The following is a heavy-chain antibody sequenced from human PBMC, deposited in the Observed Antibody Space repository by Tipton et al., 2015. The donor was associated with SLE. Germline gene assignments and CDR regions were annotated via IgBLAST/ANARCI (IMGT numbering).Heavy chain of an antibody. Sequence: LRLSCAVYGGSLSDYYWSWIRQPPGKGLEWIGEVNHSGSTNYNPSLKSRVTISVDTSKNQFSLRLTSVTAADTAFYYCASGTMTTPRDSYHYYGMDVWGQGTTVTVSS. CDR1: GGSLSDYY. V-gene: IGHV4-34*01. J-gene: IGHJ6*02. CDR2: VNHSGST. D-gene: IGHD1-14*01. CDR3: ASGTMTTPRDSYHYYGMDV.